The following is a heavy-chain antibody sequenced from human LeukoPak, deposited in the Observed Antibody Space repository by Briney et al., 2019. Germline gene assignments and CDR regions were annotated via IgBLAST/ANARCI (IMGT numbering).Heavy chain of an antibody. V-gene: IGHV3-9*01. CDR3: ARYGSGSYYRDPFDY. D-gene: IGHD3-10*01. CDR2: ISWNSGSI. J-gene: IGHJ4*02. CDR1: GFTFDDYA. Sequence: GGSLRLSCAASGFTFDDYAMHWVQHAPGKGLEWVSGISWNSGSIGYADSVKGRFTISRDNAKNSLYLQMNSLRAEDTAVYYCARYGSGSYYRDPFDYWGQGTLVTVSS.